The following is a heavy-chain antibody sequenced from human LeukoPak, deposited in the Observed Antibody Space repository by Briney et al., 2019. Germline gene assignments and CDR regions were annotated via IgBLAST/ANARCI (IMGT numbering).Heavy chain of an antibody. CDR2: INPNSGGT. CDR1: GYTFTGYY. Sequence: ASVTVSCKASGYTFTGYYMHWVRQAPAQGLEWMGWINPNSGGTNYAQKFQGRVTMTRDTSISTAYMELSRLRSDDTAVYYCAREDYYYYGMDVWGQGTTVTVSS. CDR3: AREDYYYYGMDV. V-gene: IGHV1-2*02. J-gene: IGHJ6*02.